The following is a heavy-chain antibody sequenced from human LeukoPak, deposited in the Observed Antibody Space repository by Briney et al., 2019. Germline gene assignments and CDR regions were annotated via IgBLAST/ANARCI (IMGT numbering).Heavy chain of an antibody. Sequence: ASVKVSCKASGYTFTINGISWVRQAPGQGLEWMGWISAYSGNTNYAQNLQGRVTVTTDTAARTAYMELRSLRSDDTAMYYCARVAGGYSHGYEDYWGQGTLVTVSS. V-gene: IGHV1-18*01. CDR3: ARVAGGYSHGYEDY. J-gene: IGHJ4*02. CDR2: ISAYSGNT. CDR1: GYTFTING. D-gene: IGHD5-18*01.